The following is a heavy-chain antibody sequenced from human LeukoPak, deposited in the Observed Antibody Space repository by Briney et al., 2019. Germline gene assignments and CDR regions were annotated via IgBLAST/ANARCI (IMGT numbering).Heavy chain of an antibody. CDR1: GFTFSSYG. D-gene: IGHD3-22*01. V-gene: IGHV3-30*18. J-gene: IGHJ4*02. Sequence: GGSLGLSCAASGFTFSSYGMHWVRQAPGKGLEWVAVISYDGSNKYYADSVKGRFTISRDNSKNTLYLQMNSLRAEDTAVYYCAKLGGYYDSSGSDYWGQGTLVTVSS. CDR3: AKLGGYYDSSGSDY. CDR2: ISYDGSNK.